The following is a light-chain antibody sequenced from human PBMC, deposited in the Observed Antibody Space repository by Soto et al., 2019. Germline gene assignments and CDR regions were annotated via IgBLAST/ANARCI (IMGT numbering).Light chain of an antibody. Sequence: QSVLTQPPSASGSPGQSVTISCTGTSSDVGGYDYVSWYQQHPGKAPKLMIYEVSKRPSGVPDRFTGSKSGNTASLTVSGLQAEDEADYYCSSHAGTNCAFAFGTGTKVTVL. V-gene: IGLV2-8*01. J-gene: IGLJ1*01. CDR2: EVS. CDR1: SSDVGGYDY. CDR3: SSHAGTNCAFA.